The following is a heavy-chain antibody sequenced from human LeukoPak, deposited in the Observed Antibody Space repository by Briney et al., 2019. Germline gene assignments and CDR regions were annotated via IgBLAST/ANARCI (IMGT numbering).Heavy chain of an antibody. V-gene: IGHV1-18*01. CDR1: GYTFTSYG. Sequence: ASVKVSCKASGYTFTSYGISWVRQAPGQGLEWMGWISAYNGNTNYAQKLQGRVTMTTDTSTSTAYMELRSLRSDDTAVYYCARHPQIVGATKYFDYWGQGTLVTVSS. CDR3: ARHPQIVGATKYFDY. CDR2: ISAYNGNT. D-gene: IGHD1-26*01. J-gene: IGHJ4*02.